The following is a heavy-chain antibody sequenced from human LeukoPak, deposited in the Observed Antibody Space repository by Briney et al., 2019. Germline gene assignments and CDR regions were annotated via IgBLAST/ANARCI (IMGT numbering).Heavy chain of an antibody. CDR3: ARIHSSSWYGESGYGMDV. CDR1: RFTFSSYS. Sequence: GGSLRLSCVASRFTFSSYSMNGVRQAPGKGLEWVSYISSSSSTIYYADSVKGRFTISRDNAKNSLYLQMNSLRAEDTAVYYCARIHSSSWYGESGYGMDVWGQGTTVTVSS. J-gene: IGHJ6*02. D-gene: IGHD6-13*01. CDR2: ISSSSSTI. V-gene: IGHV3-48*01.